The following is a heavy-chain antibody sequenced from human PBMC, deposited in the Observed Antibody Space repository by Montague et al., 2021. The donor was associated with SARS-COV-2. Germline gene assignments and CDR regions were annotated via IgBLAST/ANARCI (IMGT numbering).Heavy chain of an antibody. CDR3: ASSHCGGDCY. D-gene: IGHD2-21*02. Sequence: TLSLTCTVSGGSISYGCYFWTWIRQPAGKGLEWIGRIHTSGSTNYNPSLKSRVTISIDTSKSQFSLELSSVTAADTVVYYCASSHCGGDCYSGQGTLVTVSS. CDR1: GGSISYGCYF. CDR2: IHTSGST. J-gene: IGHJ4*02. V-gene: IGHV4-61*02.